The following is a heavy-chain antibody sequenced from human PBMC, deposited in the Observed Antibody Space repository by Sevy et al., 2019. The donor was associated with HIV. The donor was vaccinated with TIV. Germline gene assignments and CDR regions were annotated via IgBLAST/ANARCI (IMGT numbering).Heavy chain of an antibody. V-gene: IGHV3-30-3*01. D-gene: IGHD6-13*01. J-gene: IGHJ4*01. CDR2: ISYEGTET. Sequence: GGSLRLYCAASGFAFSSHAMHWVRQAPGKGLEWVAVISYEGTETFYAASVEGRFTISRDNSKNMLSLQINSLRPEDTAVHYCARDGGYSIKWYPLYWGHGTLVTVSS. CDR3: ARDGGYSIKWYPLY. CDR1: GFAFSSHA.